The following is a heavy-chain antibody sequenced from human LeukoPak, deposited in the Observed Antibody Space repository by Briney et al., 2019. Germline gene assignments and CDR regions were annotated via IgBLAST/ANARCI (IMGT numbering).Heavy chain of an antibody. CDR2: INPNSGGT. J-gene: IGHJ4*02. D-gene: IGHD5-24*01. Sequence: ASVTVSFTASAYTFTFYYIQWVRQAPAQGQEWMGWINPNSGGTNYAQKFQGRVTITTDTSISTAYMELSSLRSDDTAVYYCARATLPRSDDYTFDSWGQGPLVTVS. CDR1: AYTFTFYY. V-gene: IGHV1-2*02. CDR3: ARATLPRSDDYTFDS.